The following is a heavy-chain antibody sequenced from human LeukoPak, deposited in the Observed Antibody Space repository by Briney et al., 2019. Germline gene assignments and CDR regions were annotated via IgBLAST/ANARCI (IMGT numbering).Heavy chain of an antibody. V-gene: IGHV4-59*07. CDR3: ARGEQQPVYWYFDL. Sequence: SDTLTLTCTVSGGSISRYYWSWIPQPPGKGLEGIGYINYSGSTNYSPSLKSRVTISVDTSKNQFSLKLSSVTAADTAVYYCARGEQQPVYWYFDLWGRGTLVTVSS. CDR1: GGSISRYY. D-gene: IGHD6-13*01. CDR2: INYSGST. J-gene: IGHJ2*01.